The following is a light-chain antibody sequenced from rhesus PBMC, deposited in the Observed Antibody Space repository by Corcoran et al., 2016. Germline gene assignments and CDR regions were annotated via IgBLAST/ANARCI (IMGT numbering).Light chain of an antibody. CDR3: LQHNSYPYS. V-gene: IGKV1-28*01. CDR2: AAS. CDR1: QGISSY. J-gene: IGKJ2*01. Sequence: DIQMTQSPSSLSASVGDTVTITCRASQGISSYLNWFQQKPGKATKLLIYAASRFECGVPSRFSGSGSGTEVTITLSSLQPEDFAAYYCLQHNSYPYSFGQGTKVEIK.